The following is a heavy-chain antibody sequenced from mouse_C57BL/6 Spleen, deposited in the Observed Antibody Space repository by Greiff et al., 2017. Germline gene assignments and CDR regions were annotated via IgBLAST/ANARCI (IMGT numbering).Heavy chain of an antibody. CDR2: IDPSDSYT. D-gene: IGHD2-2*01. CDR3: ARGGYEDY. J-gene: IGHJ2*01. CDR1: GYTFTSYW. V-gene: IGHV1-69*01. Sequence: QVQLQQPGAELVMPGASVKLSCKASGYTFTSYWMHWVKQRPGQGLEWIGEIDPSDSYTNYNQKFKGKSTLTVDKSSSTAYMHLSSLTSEASAVYYCARGGYEDYWGQGTTLTVSS.